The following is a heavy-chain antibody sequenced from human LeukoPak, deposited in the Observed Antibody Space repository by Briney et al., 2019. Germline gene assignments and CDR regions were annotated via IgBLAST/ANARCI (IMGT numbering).Heavy chain of an antibody. Sequence: GESLKISCKGSGYSFTSYWIGWVRQMPGKGLEWMGIIYPGDSDTRYSPSFQGQVTISADKSISTAYLQWSGLKASDTAMYYCARRHFLAEDGGYSYGSLDYWGQGTLVTVSS. J-gene: IGHJ4*02. V-gene: IGHV5-51*01. D-gene: IGHD5-18*01. CDR3: ARRHFLAEDGGYSYGSLDY. CDR2: IYPGDSDT. CDR1: GYSFTSYW.